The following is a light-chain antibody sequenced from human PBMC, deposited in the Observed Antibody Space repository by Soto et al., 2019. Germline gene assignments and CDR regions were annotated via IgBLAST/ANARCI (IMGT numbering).Light chain of an antibody. CDR3: QQCGSSPLT. CDR2: GAS. CDR1: QSVSSSY. J-gene: IGKJ4*01. Sequence: EIVLTQSPGTLSLSPGERATLSCRASQSVSSSYLAWYQQKPDQAPRLLIYGASSRATGIPDRFSGSGSGTDFTLTISRLEPEGFAVYYCQQCGSSPLTFGGGTKVEIK. V-gene: IGKV3-20*01.